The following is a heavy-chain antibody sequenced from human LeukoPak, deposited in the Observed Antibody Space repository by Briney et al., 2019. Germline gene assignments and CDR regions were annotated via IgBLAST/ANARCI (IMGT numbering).Heavy chain of an antibody. CDR1: GGSSSDYF. Sequence: SETLSLTCAVYGGSSSDYFWSWIRQPPGKGLEWIGEINHGGSTNYNPSLKSRITISVDTSKNQFSLKLSTMTAADTAVYYCARGRTGYQLLPTKKDYSYYYIDVWGKGTTVTVSS. D-gene: IGHD2-2*01. CDR3: ARGRTGYQLLPTKKDYSYYYIDV. CDR2: INHGGST. V-gene: IGHV4-34*01. J-gene: IGHJ6*03.